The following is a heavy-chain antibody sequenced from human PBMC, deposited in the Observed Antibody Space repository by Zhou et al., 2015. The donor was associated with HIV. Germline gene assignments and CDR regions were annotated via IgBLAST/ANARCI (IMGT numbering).Heavy chain of an antibody. D-gene: IGHD3-9*01. CDR1: GGTFSSYA. CDR2: IIPIFGTA. J-gene: IGHJ6*02. CDR3: ARGLAIASRYDILTRGGDGMDV. Sequence: QVQLVQSGAEVKKPGSSVKVSCKASGGTFSSYAISWVRQAPGQGLEWMGGIIPIFGTANYAQKFQGRVTITADESTSTAYMELSSLRSEDTAVYYCARGLAIASRYDILTRGGDGMDVWGQGTTVTVSS. V-gene: IGHV1-69*01.